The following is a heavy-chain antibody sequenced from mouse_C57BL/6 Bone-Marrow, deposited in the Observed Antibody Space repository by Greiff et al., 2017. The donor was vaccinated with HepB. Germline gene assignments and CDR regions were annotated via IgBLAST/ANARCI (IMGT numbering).Heavy chain of an antibody. V-gene: IGHV1-59*01. CDR3: ARYPLRGFAY. CDR2: IDPSDSYT. CDR1: GYTFTSYW. Sequence: QVQLQQPGAELVRPGTSVKLSCKASGYTFTSYWMHWVKQRPGQGLEWIGVIDPSDSYTNYNQKFKGKATLTVDTSSSTAYMQLSSLTSEDSAVYYCARYPLRGFAYWGQGTLVTVSA. J-gene: IGHJ3*01. D-gene: IGHD1-1*01.